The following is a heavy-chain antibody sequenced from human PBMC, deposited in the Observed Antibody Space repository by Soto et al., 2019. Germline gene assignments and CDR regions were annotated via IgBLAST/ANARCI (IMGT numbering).Heavy chain of an antibody. D-gene: IGHD5-12*01. J-gene: IGHJ5*02. CDR2: MNPNSGNT. Sequence: ASVKVSCKASGYTFTSYDINWVRQATGQGLEWMGWMNPNSGNTGYAQKFQGRVTMTRNTSISTAYKELSSLKSEDTAVYYSARGGEYGGNNLGSWFHPWGQGTLVTAPQ. V-gene: IGHV1-8*01. CDR3: ARGGEYGGNNLGSWFHP. CDR1: GYTFTSYD.